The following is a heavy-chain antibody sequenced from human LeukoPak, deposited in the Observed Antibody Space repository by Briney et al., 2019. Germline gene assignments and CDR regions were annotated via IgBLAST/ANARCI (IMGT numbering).Heavy chain of an antibody. Sequence: GGSLRLSCAASGFTFSLSAMTWVRQPPGKGLEWVATVSNSGAATYYADSVKGWFSISRDNSKNTVSLEMSNLRTDDTAIYYCAKEAFRPALLDFWGQGSLVTVSS. CDR3: AKEAFRPALLDF. CDR2: VSNSGAAT. CDR1: GFTFSLSA. J-gene: IGHJ4*02. D-gene: IGHD2-21*01. V-gene: IGHV3-23*01.